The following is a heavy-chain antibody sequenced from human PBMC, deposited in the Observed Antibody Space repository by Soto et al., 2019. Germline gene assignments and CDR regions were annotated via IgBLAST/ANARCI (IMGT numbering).Heavy chain of an antibody. CDR1: GFTFSSSA. Sequence: EVQLLESGGGLVQPGGSLRLSCAASGFTFSSSAISWVRQAPGKGLDWVSAISGNGDTTYYADSVKGRFTSSRDIAKNTLYLQMNSLRAEDTAVFYCAKIRGYDLGSTTFQHWGQGTRVTVSS. D-gene: IGHD5-12*01. V-gene: IGHV3-23*01. CDR2: ISGNGDTT. J-gene: IGHJ1*01. CDR3: AKIRGYDLGSTTFQH.